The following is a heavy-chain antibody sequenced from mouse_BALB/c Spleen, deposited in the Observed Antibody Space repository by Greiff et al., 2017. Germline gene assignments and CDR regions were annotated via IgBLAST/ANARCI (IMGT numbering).Heavy chain of an antibody. Sequence: EVMLVESGGGLVQPGGSIKLSCAASGFTFSDAWMDWVRQSPEKGLEWVAEISSKANNHATYYAESVKGRFTISRADSKSGVYLHMQSLRAEDTGIYYCRRWLLHFDYWGQGATLTVSS. CDR2: ISSKANNHAT. CDR1: GFTFSDAW. V-gene: IGHV6-6*01. J-gene: IGHJ2*01. D-gene: IGHD2-3*01. CDR3: RRWLLHFDY.